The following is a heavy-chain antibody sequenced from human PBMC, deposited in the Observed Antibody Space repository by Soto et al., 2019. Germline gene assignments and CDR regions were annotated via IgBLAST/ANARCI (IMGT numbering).Heavy chain of an antibody. D-gene: IGHD2-2*01. CDR2: MNPNSGNT. Sequence: WASVKVSCKASGYTFTSYDINWVRQATGQGLEWMGWMNPNSGNTGYAQKFQGRVTMTRNTSMSTAYMELRSLRSDDTAVYYCARGHDIVVVPAAMGGYFQHWGQGTLVTVSS. J-gene: IGHJ1*01. CDR3: ARGHDIVVVPAAMGGYFQH. V-gene: IGHV1-8*01. CDR1: GYTFTSYD.